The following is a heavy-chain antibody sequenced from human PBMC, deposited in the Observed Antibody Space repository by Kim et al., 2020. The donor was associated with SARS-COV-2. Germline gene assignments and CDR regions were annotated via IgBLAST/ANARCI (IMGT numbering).Heavy chain of an antibody. CDR1: GFTFSSYG. Sequence: GGSLRLSCAASGFTFSSYGMHWVRQAPGKGLEWVAVISYDGSNKYYADSVKGRFTISRDNYKNTLYLQMNSLRAEDTAVYYCAKEEQWPTTNFDYWGQGTLVTVSS. V-gene: IGHV3-30*18. CDR2: ISYDGSNK. J-gene: IGHJ4*02. CDR3: AKEEQWPTTNFDY. D-gene: IGHD6-19*01.